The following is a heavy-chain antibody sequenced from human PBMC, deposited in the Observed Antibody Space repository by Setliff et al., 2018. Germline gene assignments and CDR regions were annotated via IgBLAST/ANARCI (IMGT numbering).Heavy chain of an antibody. Sequence: ETLSLSCAASGFAFSSYTINWVRQAPGKGLEWVSSISSSGDYVYYADSVMGRFTISRDNAKNSLFLQMNSLKAGDTAMYYCARDWAFPGSLDFWGQGTLVTVSS. V-gene: IGHV3-21*01. J-gene: IGHJ4*02. CDR1: GFAFSSYT. CDR2: ISSSGDYV. CDR3: ARDWAFPGSLDF. D-gene: IGHD3-10*01.